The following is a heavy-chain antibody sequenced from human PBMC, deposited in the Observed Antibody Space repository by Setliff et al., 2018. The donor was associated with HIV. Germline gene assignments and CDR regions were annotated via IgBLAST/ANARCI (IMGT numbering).Heavy chain of an antibody. CDR2: IYYSGST. J-gene: IGHJ5*02. CDR3: ARQPVDTASFDR. D-gene: IGHD5-18*01. CDR1: GGSISGYH. Sequence: PSETLSLTCTVSGGSISGYHWSWIRQPPGKGLEWIAYIYYSGSTNYNPSLKSRVTISVDTSKNQFSLRLTSVTAADTAVYYCARQPVDTASFDRWGQGTLVTVSS. V-gene: IGHV4-59*08.